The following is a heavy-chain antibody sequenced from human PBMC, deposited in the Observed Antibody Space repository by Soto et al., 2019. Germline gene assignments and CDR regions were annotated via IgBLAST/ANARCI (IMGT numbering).Heavy chain of an antibody. CDR2: ISQSGNT. CDR3: ARAPKVSGSSQTRPDF. V-gene: IGHV4-34*01. Sequence: SATRSLTCSIYSGSFSGYYWSWIRPPPGKGLEWIGEISQSGNTNYSPSLKSRVSISIDTSKKQFSLNLASVSAADTAVCYCARAPKVSGSSQTRPDFWGQGTLVTVSS. J-gene: IGHJ4*02. CDR1: SGSFSGYY. D-gene: IGHD6-6*01.